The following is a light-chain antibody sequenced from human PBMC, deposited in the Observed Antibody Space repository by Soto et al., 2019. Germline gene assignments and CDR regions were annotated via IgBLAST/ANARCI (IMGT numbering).Light chain of an antibody. Sequence: EIVLTQSPGTLSLSPGKRATLSCRASQSISSSYLAWYQQRPGQAPRLLIYGASSRATGIPDRFSGSGSGTEFTLTISRLEPEDFAVYYCQQYGSSPWTFGQGTKVVI. CDR2: GAS. J-gene: IGKJ1*01. V-gene: IGKV3-20*01. CDR3: QQYGSSPWT. CDR1: QSISSSY.